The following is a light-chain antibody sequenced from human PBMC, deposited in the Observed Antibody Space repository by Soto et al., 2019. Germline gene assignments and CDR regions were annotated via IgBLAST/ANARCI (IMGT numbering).Light chain of an antibody. CDR2: EDN. Sequence: NFMLTQPHSVSESPGKTVTISCTGSSGRIASNYVQWYQQRPGSAPTTVIYEDNQRPSGVSDRFSGSIDSSSNSASLTISGLRAEDEADYYCQSYDSTNHAVFGGGTQLTVL. CDR3: QSYDSTNHAV. CDR1: SGRIASNY. V-gene: IGLV6-57*02. J-gene: IGLJ7*01.